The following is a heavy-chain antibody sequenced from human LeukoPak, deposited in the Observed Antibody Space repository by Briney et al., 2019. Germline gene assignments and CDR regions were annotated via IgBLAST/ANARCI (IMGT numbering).Heavy chain of an antibody. V-gene: IGHV3-64*01. Sequence: GGSLRLSCAASGFTFSSYAMHWVRQAPGKGLEYVSAISSNGGSTYYANSVKGRFTISRDNSKNTLYLQMGSLRAEDMAVYYCVSFSIAVAGTRGAFDIWGQGTMVTVSS. CDR2: ISSNGGST. CDR1: GFTFSSYA. CDR3: VSFSIAVAGTRGAFDI. D-gene: IGHD6-19*01. J-gene: IGHJ3*02.